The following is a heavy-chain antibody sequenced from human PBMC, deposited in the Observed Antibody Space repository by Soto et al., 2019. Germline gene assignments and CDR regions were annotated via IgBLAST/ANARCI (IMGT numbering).Heavy chain of an antibody. D-gene: IGHD1-26*01. J-gene: IGHJ4*02. Sequence: EVQLLESGGGLVQPGGSLRLSCAASGFTFSSYAMRWVRQAPGKGLEWVSAISGSGGSTYYADSVKGRFTISRDNSKTTLYRQMNSLRAEDTAVYDCARRGSGSYYDYWGQGTLVTVSS. CDR2: ISGSGGST. CDR1: GFTFSSYA. V-gene: IGHV3-23*01. CDR3: ARRGSGSYYDY.